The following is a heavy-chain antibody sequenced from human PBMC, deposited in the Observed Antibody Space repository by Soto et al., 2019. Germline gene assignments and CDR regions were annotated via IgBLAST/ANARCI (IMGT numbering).Heavy chain of an antibody. V-gene: IGHV2-5*02. CDR2: IFWDDEK. CDR1: GFSLNDSGVG. CDR3: ARKTPVYGSGNYFGFHFDS. J-gene: IGHJ4*02. D-gene: IGHD3-10*01. Sequence: QITLKESGPTLVKPTQTLTLTCTFSGFSLNDSGVGVGWIRQPPGKALEWLALIFWDDEKRYRPSLRSRLAISKDTSNNQVVLTMHNMAPVDTATYFCARKTPVYGSGNYFGFHFDSWGQGTLVTVSS.